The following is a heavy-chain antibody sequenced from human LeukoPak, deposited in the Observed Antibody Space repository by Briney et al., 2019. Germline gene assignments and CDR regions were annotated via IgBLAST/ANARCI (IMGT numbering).Heavy chain of an antibody. D-gene: IGHD3-22*01. Sequence: SVKVSCKASGGTFISYAISWVRQAPGQGLEWMGGIIPIFGTANYAQKFQGRVTITADESTSTAYMELSSLRSEDTAVYYCARVTYIYYDSSGYFGYWGQGTLVTVSS. V-gene: IGHV1-69*13. J-gene: IGHJ4*02. CDR3: ARVTYIYYDSSGYFGY. CDR2: IIPIFGTA. CDR1: GGTFISYA.